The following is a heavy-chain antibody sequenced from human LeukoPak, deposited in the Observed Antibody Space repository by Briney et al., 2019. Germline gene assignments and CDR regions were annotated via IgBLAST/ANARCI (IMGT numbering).Heavy chain of an antibody. J-gene: IGHJ6*02. CDR2: IYYSGST. V-gene: IGHV4-39*01. CDR3: ARGKGSYYYYGMDV. Sequence: PSETLSLTCTVSGGSISSYYWGWIRQPPGKGLEWIGSIYYSGSTYYNPSLKSRVTISVDTSKNQFSLKLSSVTAADTAVYYCARGKGSYYYYGMDVWGQGTTVTVSS. CDR1: GGSISSYY.